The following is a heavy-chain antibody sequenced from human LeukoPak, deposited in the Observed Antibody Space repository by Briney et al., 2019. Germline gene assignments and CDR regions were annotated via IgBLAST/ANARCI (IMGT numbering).Heavy chain of an antibody. CDR3: ARAPGYCSSTSCYDHYYYGMDV. CDR2: IYYSGST. V-gene: IGHV4-59*01. CDR1: GRSISSYY. D-gene: IGHD2-2*03. J-gene: IGHJ6*02. Sequence: SETLSLTCTVSGRSISSYYWSWLRQPTGKRLEWLGYIYYSGSTNYNPSLKSRVTISVDTSKNQFYLKLSSVTAADTAVYYCARAPGYCSSTSCYDHYYYGMDVWGQGTTVTVSS.